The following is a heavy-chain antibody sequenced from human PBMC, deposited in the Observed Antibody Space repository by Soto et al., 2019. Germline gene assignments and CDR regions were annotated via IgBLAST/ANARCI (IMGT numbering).Heavy chain of an antibody. D-gene: IGHD2-15*01. V-gene: IGHV3-48*03. J-gene: IGHJ6*02. CDR1: GFTFSSYE. CDR3: ARETVVVVAAKDYYGMDV. CDR2: ISSSGSTI. Sequence: PGGSLRLSCAASGFTFSSYEMNWVRQAPGKGLEWVSYISSSGSTIYYADSVKGRFTISRDNAKNSLYLQMNSLRAEDTAVYYCARETVVVVAAKDYYGMDVWGQGPTVTVS.